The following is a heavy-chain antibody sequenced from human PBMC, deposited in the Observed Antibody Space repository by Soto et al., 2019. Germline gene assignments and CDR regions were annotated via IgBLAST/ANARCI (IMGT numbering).Heavy chain of an antibody. V-gene: IGHV1-3*01. D-gene: IGHD3-3*01. CDR2: INAGNGNT. CDR1: GYTFTSYA. CDR3: ARGGYDFLSGYYNGRNLFDP. J-gene: IGHJ5*02. Sequence: ASVKVSCKASGYTFTSYAMHWVRQAPGQRLEWMGWINAGNGNTKYSQKFQGRVTITRDTSASTAYMELSSLRSEDTAVYYCARGGYDFLSGYYNGRNLFDPWGQGTLVPVSS.